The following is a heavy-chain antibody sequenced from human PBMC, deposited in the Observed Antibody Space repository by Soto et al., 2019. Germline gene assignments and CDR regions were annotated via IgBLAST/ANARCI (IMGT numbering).Heavy chain of an antibody. Sequence: SETLSLTCAVYGGSFSGYYWSWIRQPPGKGLEWIGEINHSGSTNYNPSLKSRVTISVDTSKNQFSLKLSSVTAADTAVYYCAREDAGFSRLNYYYGMDVWGQGTTVTVYS. J-gene: IGHJ6*02. CDR2: INHSGST. CDR3: AREDAGFSRLNYYYGMDV. CDR1: GGSFSGYY. V-gene: IGHV4-34*01. D-gene: IGHD2-15*01.